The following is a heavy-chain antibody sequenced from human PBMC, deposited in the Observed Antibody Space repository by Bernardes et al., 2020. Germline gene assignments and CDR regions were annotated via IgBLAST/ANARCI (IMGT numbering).Heavy chain of an antibody. Sequence: SEPLSLTCAVCGGSFSGYYWSWIRQPPGKGLEWIGEINHSGSTNYNPSLKSRVTISVDTSKNQFSLKLSSVTAADTAVYYCARGGLTGTTSDWFDPWGQGTLVTVSS. J-gene: IGHJ5*02. CDR2: INHSGST. CDR3: ARGGLTGTTSDWFDP. CDR1: GGSFSGYY. V-gene: IGHV4-34*01. D-gene: IGHD1-20*01.